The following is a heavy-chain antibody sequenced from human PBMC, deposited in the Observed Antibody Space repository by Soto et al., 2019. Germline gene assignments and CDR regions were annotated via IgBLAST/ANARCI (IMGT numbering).Heavy chain of an antibody. V-gene: IGHV1-69*01. CDR2: IIPIFGTA. D-gene: IGHD3-10*01. Sequence: QVQLVQSGAEVKKPGSSVKVSCKASGGTFSSYAISWVRQAPGQGLEWMGGIIPIFGTANYAQKFQGRVTITADESTSTDYMELSSLRSEDTAVYYCAREFGKTFYYYSYGMDVWGQGTTVTVSS. CDR3: AREFGKTFYYYSYGMDV. J-gene: IGHJ6*02. CDR1: GGTFSSYA.